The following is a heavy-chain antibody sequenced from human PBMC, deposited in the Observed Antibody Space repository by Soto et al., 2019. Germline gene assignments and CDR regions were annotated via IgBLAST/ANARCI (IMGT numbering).Heavy chain of an antibody. D-gene: IGHD5-18*01. CDR3: ARDRKSYGYCFDH. J-gene: IGHJ4*02. Sequence: AAVKVSCKASGYTLTSYGISWVRQAPGQGLEWMGWIGAYNGNTNYAQKLQGRVTMTTDTSTSTAYMELRSLRSDDTAVYYCARDRKSYGYCFDHWGQGTLVTLSS. CDR1: GYTLTSYG. V-gene: IGHV1-18*01. CDR2: IGAYNGNT.